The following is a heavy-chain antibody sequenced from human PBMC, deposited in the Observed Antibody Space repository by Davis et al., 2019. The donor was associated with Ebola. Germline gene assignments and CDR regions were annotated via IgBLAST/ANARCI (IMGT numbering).Heavy chain of an antibody. Sequence: PSETLSLTCAVYGGSFSGYYWSWIRQPAGKGLEWIGHIYTSGSTNYNPSLKSRVTISVDTSKNQFSLKLSSVTAADTAVYYCARASSIWSGPPNWFDPWGQGTLVTVSS. CDR3: ARASSIWSGPPNWFDP. D-gene: IGHD3-3*01. CDR2: IYTSGST. CDR1: GGSFSGYY. V-gene: IGHV4-59*10. J-gene: IGHJ5*02.